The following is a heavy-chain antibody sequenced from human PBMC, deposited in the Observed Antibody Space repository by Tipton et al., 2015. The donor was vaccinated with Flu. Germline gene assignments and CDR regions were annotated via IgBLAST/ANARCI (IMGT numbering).Heavy chain of an antibody. J-gene: IGHJ4*02. Sequence: TLSLTCTVSGGSISSYYWSWIRQPPGKGLEWIGYIYYSGSTNYNPSLKSRVTISVDTSKNQFSLKLSSVTAADTAVYYCARQPGYYDSSGYTSFDYWGQGTLVTVSS. CDR2: IYYSGST. CDR3: ARQPGYYDSSGYTSFDY. CDR1: GGSISSYY. D-gene: IGHD3-22*01. V-gene: IGHV4-59*08.